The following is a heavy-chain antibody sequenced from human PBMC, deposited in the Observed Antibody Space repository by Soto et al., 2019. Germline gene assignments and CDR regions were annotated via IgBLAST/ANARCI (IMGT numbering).Heavy chain of an antibody. CDR3: ARELYSCGGDCPYSMDS. V-gene: IGHV1-46*01. Sequence: ASVKVSCKTSGYPFTDYFIHWVRQAPGQGLEWMGIISLYHHSTSYAQKFQGRLTVTADTSTTTVYMDLSSLTSEDSAVYWCARELYSCGGDCPYSMDSWGQGTLITVYS. D-gene: IGHD2-21*02. CDR1: GYPFTDYF. CDR2: ISLYHHST. J-gene: IGHJ5*01.